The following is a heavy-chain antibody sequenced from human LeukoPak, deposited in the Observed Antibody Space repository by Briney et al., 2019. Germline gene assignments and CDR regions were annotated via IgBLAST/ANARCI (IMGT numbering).Heavy chain of an antibody. CDR3: ARAGLHYDILTGHYPGYYFDY. CDR2: IYYSGST. CDR1: GGSISSYY. V-gene: IGHV4-59*01. Sequence: PSETLSLTCTVSGGSISSYYWSWIRQPPGKGLEWIGYIYYSGSTNYNPSLKSRVTISVDTSKNQFSLKLSSVTAADTAVYYCARAGLHYDILTGHYPGYYFDYWGQGTLVTVSS. D-gene: IGHD3-9*01. J-gene: IGHJ4*02.